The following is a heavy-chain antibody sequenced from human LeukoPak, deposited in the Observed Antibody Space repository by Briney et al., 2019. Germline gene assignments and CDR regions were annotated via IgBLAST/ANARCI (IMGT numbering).Heavy chain of an antibody. J-gene: IGHJ4*02. Sequence: PGGSLRLSCAASGFTVSSNYMSWVRQAPGKGLEWVSVIYSGGSTYYADSVKGRFTISRDNSKNTLYLQMNSLRAEDTAVYYCARDVGSSSSWFYFDYWGQGTLVTVSS. CDR3: ARDVGSSSSWFYFDY. CDR2: IYSGGST. V-gene: IGHV3-66*01. D-gene: IGHD6-6*01. CDR1: GFTVSSNY.